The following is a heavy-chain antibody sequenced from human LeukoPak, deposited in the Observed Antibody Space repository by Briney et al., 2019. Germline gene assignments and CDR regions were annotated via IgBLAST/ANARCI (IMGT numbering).Heavy chain of an antibody. V-gene: IGHV3-7*01. D-gene: IGHD1-26*01. CDR3: ARGGGYHGWIDP. Sequence: PGGSLRLSCAASGFTFSSYWMSWVRQAPGKGLEWVANIKEDGSEKYYVDSVKGRFIISRDNAKNSLYLQMNSLRAENTAVYYCARGGGYHGWIDPWGQGTLVTVSS. CDR2: IKEDGSEK. CDR1: GFTFSSYW. J-gene: IGHJ5*02.